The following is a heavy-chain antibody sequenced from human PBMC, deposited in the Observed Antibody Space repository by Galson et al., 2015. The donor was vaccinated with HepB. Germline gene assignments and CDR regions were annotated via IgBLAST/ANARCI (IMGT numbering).Heavy chain of an antibody. CDR2: ISWGSNYI. CDR1: GFTFSRFT. V-gene: IGHV3-21*01. CDR3: ARQVGFTSGSYDY. D-gene: IGHD1-26*01. Sequence: SLRLSCAASGFTFSRFTMNWVRHVPGKGLEWVSSISWGSNYIYYADSVKGRFTISRDNAKNLLFLQVSSLRVEDTAVYYCARQVGFTSGSYDYWGQGTLVTVSS. J-gene: IGHJ4*02.